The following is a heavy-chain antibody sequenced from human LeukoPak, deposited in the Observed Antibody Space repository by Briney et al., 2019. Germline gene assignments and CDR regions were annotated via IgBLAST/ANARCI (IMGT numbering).Heavy chain of an antibody. CDR2: INHSGST. CDR1: GGSFSGYY. J-gene: IGHJ5*02. Sequence: SETLSLTCAVYGGSFSGYYWSWIRQPPGKGLEWIGEINHSGSTNYNPSLKSRVAISVDTSKNQFSLNLISVTAADTAVYYCARWWGFDPWGQGTLVTVSS. V-gene: IGHV4-34*01. D-gene: IGHD2-15*01. CDR3: ARWWGFDP.